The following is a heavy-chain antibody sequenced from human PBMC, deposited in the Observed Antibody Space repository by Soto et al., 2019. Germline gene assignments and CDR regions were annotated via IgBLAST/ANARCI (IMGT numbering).Heavy chain of an antibody. D-gene: IGHD7-27*01. CDR3: ARIPLTWGKGGDGEYYGMHV. CDR1: GFSLSTSGMC. J-gene: IGHJ6*02. CDR2: IDWDDDK. V-gene: IGHV2-70*01. Sequence: SGPTLVNPTQTLTLTCTFSGFSLSTSGMCVSWIRQPPGKALEWLALIDWDDDKYYSTSLKTRLTISKDTSENQVVLTMTNMDPVDTATYSCARIPLTWGKGGDGEYYGMHVCGQGTTVTVSS.